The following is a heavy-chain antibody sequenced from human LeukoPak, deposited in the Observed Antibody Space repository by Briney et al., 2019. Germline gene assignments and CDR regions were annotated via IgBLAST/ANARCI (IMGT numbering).Heavy chain of an antibody. V-gene: IGHV4-59*12. CDR1: GGSISSYY. CDR3: ARGAPPDS. Sequence: SETLSLTCTVSGGSISSYYWNWIRQHPGKGLEWIGYIYNSGSTYYNPSLKSRVTISVDTSKNHFSLRLTSVTAADSAVYYCARGAPPDSWGQGTLVTVSS. J-gene: IGHJ4*02. CDR2: IYNSGST.